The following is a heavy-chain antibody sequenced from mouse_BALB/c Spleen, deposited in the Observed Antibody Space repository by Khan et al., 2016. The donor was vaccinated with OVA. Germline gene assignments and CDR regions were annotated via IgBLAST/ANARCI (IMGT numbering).Heavy chain of an antibody. CDR3: ARGGWSYAMDY. V-gene: IGHV14-3*02. CDR2: IDPANGNT. CDR1: GFNIKDTY. Sequence: VQLKQSGAELVKPGASVKLSCTASGFNIKDTYVHWVNQRPEQGLEWIGRIDPANGNTKYDPKFQGKATITAETYSNTAYLHLSSLTSEDTAVYYCARGGWSYAMDYWGQGTSVTVSS. J-gene: IGHJ4*01. D-gene: IGHD1-1*02.